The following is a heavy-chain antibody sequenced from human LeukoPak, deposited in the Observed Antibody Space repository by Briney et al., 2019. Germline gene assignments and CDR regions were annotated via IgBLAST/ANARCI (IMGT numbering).Heavy chain of an antibody. J-gene: IGHJ4*02. V-gene: IGHV1-2*02. CDR3: ARPHGPTNYYDSG. Sequence: ASVKVSCKTSGYTFSSYGITWVRQAPGQGLEWMGWINPNSGGTNYAQKFQGRVTMTRDTSISTAYMELSRLRSDDTAVYYCARPHGPTNYYDSGWGQGTLVTVSS. D-gene: IGHD3-22*01. CDR1: GYTFSSYG. CDR2: INPNSGGT.